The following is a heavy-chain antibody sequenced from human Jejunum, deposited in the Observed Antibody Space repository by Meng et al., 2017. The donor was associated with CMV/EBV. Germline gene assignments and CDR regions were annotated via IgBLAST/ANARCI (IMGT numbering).Heavy chain of an antibody. Sequence: SCAASGVTFRTYGMHWGRQAPGKGLEWVAFIWNDGSKEFYADSVRGRFTVSRDNSKNTLYVQMNSLRAEDTAVYYCAKAYDSGMDVWGQGTTVTVSS. V-gene: IGHV3-30*02. J-gene: IGHJ6*02. CDR2: IWNDGSKE. D-gene: IGHD3-22*01. CDR1: GVTFRTYG. CDR3: AKAYDSGMDV.